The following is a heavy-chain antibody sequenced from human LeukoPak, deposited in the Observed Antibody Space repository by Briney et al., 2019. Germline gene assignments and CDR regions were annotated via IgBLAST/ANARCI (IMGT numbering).Heavy chain of an antibody. V-gene: IGHV1-2*02. J-gene: IGHJ6*03. CDR1: GYTFSSYN. Sequence: PRASVKVSCKASGYTFSSYNMHWVRQAPGQGLEWMGVINPSGGSTTYAQKFQGRVTMTRDTSISTAYMELSRLRSDDTAVYYCATIKLPAATRVYYYYYMDVWGKGTTVTVSS. CDR2: INPSGGST. D-gene: IGHD2-2*01. CDR3: ATIKLPAATRVYYYYYMDV.